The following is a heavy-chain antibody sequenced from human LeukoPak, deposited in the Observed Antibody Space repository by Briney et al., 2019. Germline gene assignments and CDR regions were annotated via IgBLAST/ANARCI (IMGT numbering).Heavy chain of an antibody. Sequence: SETLSLTCIVSGGSISSYYWSWIRQPAGKGLEWIGRIYTSGSTNYNPSLKSRVTMSVDTSKNQFSLKLSSVTAADTAVYYCARGPGSSWYRGWFDPWGQGTLVTVSS. CDR1: GGSISSYY. J-gene: IGHJ5*02. CDR3: ARGPGSSWYRGWFDP. CDR2: IYTSGST. V-gene: IGHV4-4*07. D-gene: IGHD6-13*01.